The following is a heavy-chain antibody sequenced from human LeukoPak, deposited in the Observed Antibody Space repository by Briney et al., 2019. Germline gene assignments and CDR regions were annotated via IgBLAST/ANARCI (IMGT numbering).Heavy chain of an antibody. CDR3: AKDLAFGGVIVRRFDY. D-gene: IGHD3-16*02. V-gene: IGHV3-23*01. CDR1: GFTFDDYA. Sequence: PGGSLRLSCAASGFTFDDYAMSWVRQAPGKGLEWVSAISGSGGSTYYADSVKGRFTISRDNSKNTLYLQMNSLRAEDTAVYYCAKDLAFGGVIVRRFDYWGQGTLVTVSS. J-gene: IGHJ4*02. CDR2: ISGSGGST.